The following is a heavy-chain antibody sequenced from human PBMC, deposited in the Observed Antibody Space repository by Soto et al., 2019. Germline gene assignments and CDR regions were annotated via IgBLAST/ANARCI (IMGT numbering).Heavy chain of an antibody. Sequence: QVQLVESGGGVVQPGRSLRLSCAASGFTFSSYGMHWVRQAPGKGLEWVAVISYDGSNKYYADSVKGRFTISRDNSKNTXXLQMNSRRAEDTAVYYCAKGGAYCGGDCYGGWFDPWGQGTLVTVSS. CDR2: ISYDGSNK. J-gene: IGHJ5*02. CDR3: AKGGAYCGGDCYGGWFDP. CDR1: GFTFSSYG. V-gene: IGHV3-30*18. D-gene: IGHD2-21*02.